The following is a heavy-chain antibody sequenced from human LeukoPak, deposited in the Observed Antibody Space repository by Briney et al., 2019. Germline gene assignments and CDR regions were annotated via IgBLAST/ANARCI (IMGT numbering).Heavy chain of an antibody. CDR1: GFTVSSNY. Sequence: GGSLRLSCAASGFTVSSNYMSWVRQAPGKGLEWVSSISSSSSYIYYADSVKGRFTISRDNAKNSLYLQMNSLRAEDTAVYYCARTGTTMGDYWGQGTLVTVSS. CDR3: ARTGTTMGDY. J-gene: IGHJ4*02. CDR2: ISSSSSYI. D-gene: IGHD3-3*01. V-gene: IGHV3-21*01.